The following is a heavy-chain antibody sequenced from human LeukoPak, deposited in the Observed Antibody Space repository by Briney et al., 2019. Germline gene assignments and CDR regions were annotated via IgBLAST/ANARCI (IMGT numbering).Heavy chain of an antibody. D-gene: IGHD1-26*01. V-gene: IGHV1-8*01. CDR2: MNPNSGNT. CDR3: ASATSAPYYYYGMDV. J-gene: IGHJ6*02. Sequence: ASVKVSCKASGYTFTSYDINWVRQATGQGLEWMGWMNPNSGNTGYAQKFQGRVTMTRNTSTSTAYMELSSLRSEDTAVYYCASATSAPYYYYGMDVWGQGTTVTVSS. CDR1: GYTFTSYD.